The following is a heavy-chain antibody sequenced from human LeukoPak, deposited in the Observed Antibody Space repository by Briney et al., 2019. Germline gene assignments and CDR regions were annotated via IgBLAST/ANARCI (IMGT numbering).Heavy chain of an antibody. Sequence: GGSLRLSCAASGFTFSSYEMNWVRQAPGKGLEWVPYISSSGSTIYYADSVKGRFTISRDNAKNSLYLQMNSLRAEDTAVYYCASTIVVVPAAMDYWGQGTLVTVSS. D-gene: IGHD2-2*01. CDR2: ISSSGSTI. CDR3: ASTIVVVPAAMDY. J-gene: IGHJ4*02. V-gene: IGHV3-48*03. CDR1: GFTFSSYE.